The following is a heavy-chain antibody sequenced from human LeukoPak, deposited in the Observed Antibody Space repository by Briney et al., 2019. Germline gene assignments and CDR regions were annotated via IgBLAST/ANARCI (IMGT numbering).Heavy chain of an antibody. CDR2: IYYSGST. D-gene: IGHD3-10*01. J-gene: IGHJ3*02. Sequence: SATLSLTCTVSGASISSYYWSWIRQPPGKGLEWIGYIYYSGSTNYNPSLKSRVTISVDTSKNQFSLKLSSVTAADTAVYYCAGETMVRGVREAFDIWGQGTMVTVSS. V-gene: IGHV4-59*08. CDR3: AGETMVRGVREAFDI. CDR1: GASISSYY.